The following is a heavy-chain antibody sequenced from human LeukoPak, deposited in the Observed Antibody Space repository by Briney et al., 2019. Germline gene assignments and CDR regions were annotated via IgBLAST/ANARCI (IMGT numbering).Heavy chain of an antibody. CDR1: GFTFGDYA. Sequence: PGGSLRLSCTASGFTFGDYAMSWVRQAPGKGLEWVGFIRSRAYGGTTEYAASVKGRFTISRDDSKSIAYLQMNSLKTEDTAVYYCTRKESDFDYWGQGTLVTVSS. CDR2: IRSRAYGGTT. V-gene: IGHV3-49*04. CDR3: TRKESDFDY. J-gene: IGHJ4*02.